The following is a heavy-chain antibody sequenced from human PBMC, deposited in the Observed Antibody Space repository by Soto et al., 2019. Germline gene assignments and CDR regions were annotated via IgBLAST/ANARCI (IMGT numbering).Heavy chain of an antibody. D-gene: IGHD4-17*01. V-gene: IGHV1-46*03. Sequence: GASVKVSCKASGYTFTGYYMHWVRQAPGQGLEWMGIINPSGGSTSYAQKFQGRVTMTRDTSTSTVYMDLSSLRSDDTAVYYCARDPAPPDYGPKGPNPYYFAQWGQGTLVTVSS. J-gene: IGHJ4*02. CDR2: INPSGGST. CDR3: ARDPAPPDYGPKGPNPYYFAQ. CDR1: GYTFTGYY.